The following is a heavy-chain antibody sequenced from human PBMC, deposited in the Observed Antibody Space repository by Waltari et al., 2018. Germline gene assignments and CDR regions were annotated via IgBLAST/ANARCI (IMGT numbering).Heavy chain of an antibody. J-gene: IGHJ6*02. CDR2: IIPIFGTA. Sequence: QVQLVQSGAEVKKPGSSVKVSCKASGGTFSSYAISWVRQAPGQGLEWMGGIIPIFGTANYAQKVQGRVTITTDESTSTAYMELSSLRSEDTAVYYCARAKSGRDYYYYYGMDVWGQGTTVTVSS. CDR3: ARAKSGRDYYYYYGMDV. CDR1: GGTFSSYA. V-gene: IGHV1-69*05. D-gene: IGHD5-12*01.